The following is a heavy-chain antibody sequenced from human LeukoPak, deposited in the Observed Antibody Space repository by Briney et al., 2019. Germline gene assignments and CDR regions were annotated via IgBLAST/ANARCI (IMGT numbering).Heavy chain of an antibody. D-gene: IGHD3-3*01. Sequence: GGSLRLSCAASGFSFSSYEMNWVRQAPGKRLEWVSYISSSGSTIYYADSVKGRFTISRDNAKNSLYLQMNSLRAEDTAVYYCAREHDFWSGGYGMDVWGQGTTVTVSS. CDR3: AREHDFWSGGYGMDV. CDR2: ISSSGSTI. J-gene: IGHJ6*02. V-gene: IGHV3-48*03. CDR1: GFSFSSYE.